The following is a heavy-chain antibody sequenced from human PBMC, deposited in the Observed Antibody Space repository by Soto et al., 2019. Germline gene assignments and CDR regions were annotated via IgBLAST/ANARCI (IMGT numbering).Heavy chain of an antibody. J-gene: IGHJ6*02. D-gene: IGHD2-21*02. CDR2: INIGSGNT. CDR3: ARDGGDCGYRLTYSNYIGMDV. Sequence: QVQLVQSGAEEKQPGASVRVSCQASGYALSSYAMPWVRQAPGQRLAWMGWINIGSGNTEYSQHCQDRITITRDTSASTGYMELSSLRSEDTAVFYCARDGGDCGYRLTYSNYIGMDVWGQGSTVTVSS. V-gene: IGHV1-3*05. CDR1: GYALSSYA.